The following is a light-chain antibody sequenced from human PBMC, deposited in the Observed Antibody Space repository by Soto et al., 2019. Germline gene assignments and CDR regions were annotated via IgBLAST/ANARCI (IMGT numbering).Light chain of an antibody. CDR2: DVT. CDR3: SSQLSSTNVV. J-gene: IGLJ2*01. Sequence: QSVLTQPASVSGSPGQSITISCTGISSEVANYNYVSWYQQYPGRAPKLIISDVTNRPSGISNRFSGSKSGNTASLTISALQAEDEADYYCSSQLSSTNVVFGGGTKVTVL. V-gene: IGLV2-14*03. CDR1: SSEVANYNY.